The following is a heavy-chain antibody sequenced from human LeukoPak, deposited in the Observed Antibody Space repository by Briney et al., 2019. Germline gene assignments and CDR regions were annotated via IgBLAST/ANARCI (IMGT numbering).Heavy chain of an antibody. V-gene: IGHV3-66*01. J-gene: IGHJ6*02. CDR1: GFTFSNYA. CDR3: ARDFAVTTDRHYFYHGLDV. D-gene: IGHD6-19*01. Sequence: PGGSLRLSCAASGFTFSNYAMSWVRQAPGKGLEWVSTIYSGGSTYYAESVKGRFTISRDNSENTLSLEMNSLKVEDTAVYYCARDFAVTTDRHYFYHGLDVWGQGTTVTVSS. CDR2: IYSGGST.